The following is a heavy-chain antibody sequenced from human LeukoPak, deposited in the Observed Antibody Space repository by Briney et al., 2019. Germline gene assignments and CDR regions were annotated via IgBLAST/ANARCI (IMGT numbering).Heavy chain of an antibody. CDR2: IKQDGSEK. D-gene: IGHD3-10*01. J-gene: IGHJ4*02. Sequence: PGGSLRLSCAASGFIVSSNYMSWVRQAPGKGLEWVASIKQDGSEKYYVDSVKGRFTFSRDNAKNSLYLQMDSLRAEDTAVYYCARDKSAGADTGSSFYYWGQGALVTVSS. V-gene: IGHV3-7*03. CDR3: ARDKSAGADTGSSFYY. CDR1: GFIVSSNY.